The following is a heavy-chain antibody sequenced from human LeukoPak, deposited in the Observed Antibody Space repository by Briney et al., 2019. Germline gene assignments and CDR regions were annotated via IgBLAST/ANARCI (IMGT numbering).Heavy chain of an antibody. D-gene: IGHD6-6*01. CDR1: GGSIRSYY. CDR2: IYYSGST. CDR3: ARGGRIAARPGWFDP. Sequence: SETLSLTCTVPGGSIRSYYWSWIRQPPGKGLELIGYIYYSGSTNYNPSLKSRVTISVDTSKNQFSLKLSSVTAADTAVYYCARGGRIAARPGWFDPWGQGTLVTVSS. J-gene: IGHJ5*02. V-gene: IGHV4-59*01.